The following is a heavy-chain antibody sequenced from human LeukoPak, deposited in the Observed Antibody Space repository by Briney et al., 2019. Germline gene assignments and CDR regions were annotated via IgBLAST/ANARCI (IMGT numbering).Heavy chain of an antibody. CDR2: MNPNSGNT. D-gene: IGHD2-2*02. CDR3: ARVVHGYCSSTSCYSSGAFDY. V-gene: IGHV1-8*03. J-gene: IGHJ4*02. Sequence: ASVKVSCKASGYTFTSYDINWVRQATGQGLEWMGWMNPNSGNTGYAQKFQCRVTITRNTSISTAYMELSSLRSEDTAVYYCARVVHGYCSSTSCYSSGAFDYWGQGTLVTVSS. CDR1: GYTFTSYD.